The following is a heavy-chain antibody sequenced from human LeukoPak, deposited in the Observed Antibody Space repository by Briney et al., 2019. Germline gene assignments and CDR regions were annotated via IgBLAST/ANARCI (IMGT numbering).Heavy chain of an antibody. CDR2: ISAYNGNT. D-gene: IGHD2-2*02. J-gene: IGHJ3*02. V-gene: IGHV1-18*03. CDR3: ARVKALYCSSTSCYRGAFDI. CDR1: GYTFTSYG. Sequence: AAVKVSCKASGYTFTSYGISWVRQAPGQGLEWMGWISAYNGNTNYAQKVQGRVTMTTDTSTSTAYMELRSLRSDDMAVYYCARVKALYCSSTSCYRGAFDIWGQGTMVTVSS.